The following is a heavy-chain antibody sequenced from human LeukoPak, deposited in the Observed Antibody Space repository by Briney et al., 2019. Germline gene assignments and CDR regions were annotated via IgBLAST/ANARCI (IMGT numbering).Heavy chain of an antibody. D-gene: IGHD5-18*01. CDR1: GFTVSSNY. Sequence: PGGSLRLSCAASGFTVSSNYMSWVRQAPGKGLEWVSVIYSGGSTYYADSVKGRFTISRDNSKNTLYLQMNSLRAEDTAVYYCARGLGYSYGFYYYYGMDVWGQGTTVTVSS. CDR2: IYSGGST. V-gene: IGHV3-53*01. J-gene: IGHJ6*02. CDR3: ARGLGYSYGFYYYYGMDV.